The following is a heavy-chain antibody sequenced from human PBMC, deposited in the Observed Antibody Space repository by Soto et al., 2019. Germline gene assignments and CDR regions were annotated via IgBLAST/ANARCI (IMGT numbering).Heavy chain of an antibody. J-gene: IGHJ4*02. CDR2: ISYDGSNK. CDR3: AKEYDSTGGYFDY. CDR1: GFTFSSYG. V-gene: IGHV3-30*18. D-gene: IGHD2-15*01. Sequence: GGSLRVSCASSGFTFSSYGMRWVRHAPGKGLEWVSVISYDGSNKYYADSVKGRFTISRDNSKNTLYLQMNSLRAEDTAVYYCAKEYDSTGGYFDYWGQGTLVTVSS.